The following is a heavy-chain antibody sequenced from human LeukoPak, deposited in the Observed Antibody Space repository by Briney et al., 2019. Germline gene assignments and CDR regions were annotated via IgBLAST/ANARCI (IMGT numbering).Heavy chain of an antibody. CDR3: AKGLYDYVSSLDY. D-gene: IGHD3-16*01. Sequence: PGRSLRLSCVASGFAFSSYGMHWVRQAPGKGLEWVAVIWYDGSNKYYADSVKGRFTIFRDNPKNTLYLQMDSLGAGDTAVYYCAKGLYDYVSSLDYWGQGTLVTVSS. CDR1: GFAFSSYG. J-gene: IGHJ4*02. CDR2: IWYDGSNK. V-gene: IGHV3-33*06.